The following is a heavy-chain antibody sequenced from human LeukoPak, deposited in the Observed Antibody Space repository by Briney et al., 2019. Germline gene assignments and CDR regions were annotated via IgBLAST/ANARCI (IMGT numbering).Heavy chain of an antibody. CDR2: ISSSGGTI. J-gene: IGHJ4*02. CDR3: ASGRSSTYDY. V-gene: IGHV3-48*03. CDR1: GFTFSSYE. Sequence: GGSLRLSCVASGFTFSSYEMNWVRQAPGKGLEWVSYISSSGGTIYYADSVKGRFSISRDNAKNSLYLQMISLRAEDTALYYCASGRSSTYDYWGQGTLVTVSS. D-gene: IGHD6-13*01.